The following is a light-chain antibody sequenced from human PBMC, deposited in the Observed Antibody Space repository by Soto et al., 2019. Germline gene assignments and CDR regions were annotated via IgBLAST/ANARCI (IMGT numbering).Light chain of an antibody. J-gene: IGKJ1*01. CDR2: KAS. V-gene: IGKV1-5*03. CDR1: QSISNY. CDR3: QQYHSYST. Sequence: DIQMTQSPSTLSGSVGDRITITCRASQSISNYLAWYQQKPGKAPNLLIYKASSLQSGVPSRFSGSGSGTEFTLSIRSLQPEDFAIYYCQQYHSYSTFGQGTKVDIK.